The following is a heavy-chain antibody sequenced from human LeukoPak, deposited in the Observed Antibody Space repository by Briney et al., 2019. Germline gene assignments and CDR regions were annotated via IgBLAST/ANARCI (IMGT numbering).Heavy chain of an antibody. J-gene: IGHJ3*02. CDR2: IYYSGST. D-gene: IGHD3-22*01. CDR1: GGSISSSSYY. Sequence: SETLSLTCTVSGGSISSSSYYWGWIRQPPGKGLEWIGSIYYSGSTYYNPSLKSRVTISVDTSKNQFSLKLSSVTAADTAVYYCARIVVVIKTDAFDIWGQGTMVTVSS. CDR3: ARIVVVIKTDAFDI. V-gene: IGHV4-39*07.